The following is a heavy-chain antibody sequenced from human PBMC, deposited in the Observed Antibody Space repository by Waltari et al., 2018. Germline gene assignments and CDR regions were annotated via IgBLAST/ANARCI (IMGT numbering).Heavy chain of an antibody. CDR1: GYSISSGYY. Sequence: QVQLQESGPGLVKPSETLSLTCAVSGYSISSGYYWGWIRQPPGKGLEWIGSIYHSGSTYYNPSLKSRVTISVDTSKNQFSLKLSSVTAADTAVYYCARHDRGIAASVDAFDIWGQGTMVIVSS. D-gene: IGHD6-13*01. J-gene: IGHJ3*02. V-gene: IGHV4-38-2*01. CDR2: IYHSGST. CDR3: ARHDRGIAASVDAFDI.